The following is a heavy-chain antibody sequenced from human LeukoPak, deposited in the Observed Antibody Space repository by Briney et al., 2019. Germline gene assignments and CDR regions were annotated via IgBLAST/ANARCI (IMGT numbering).Heavy chain of an antibody. D-gene: IGHD3-10*01. CDR1: GDSVSSNSAA. CDR2: TYYRSKWYN. J-gene: IGHJ2*01. V-gene: IGHV6-1*01. CDR3: ARSMVRGVKAHWYFDL. Sequence: SQTLSLTCAISGDSVSSNSAAWNWIRQSPSRGLEWLGRTYYRSKWYNDYAVSVKSRITINPDTSKNQFSLQLNSVPPEDTAVYYCARSMVRGVKAHWYFDLWGRGTLVTVSS.